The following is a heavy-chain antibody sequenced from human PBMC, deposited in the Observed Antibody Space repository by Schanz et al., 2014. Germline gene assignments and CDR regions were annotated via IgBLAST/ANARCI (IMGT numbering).Heavy chain of an antibody. CDR2: IKPDGSEK. Sequence: VQLVESGGGVVQPGRSRRLSCEASGFTFSSYGMHWVRQAPGKGLDWVGIIKPDGSEKFYVDSVKGRFTISRDNAKNLMYLHLNSLRAEDTAVYYCARDLISSGWYGWGQGTLVTVSS. CDR3: ARDLISSGWYG. V-gene: IGHV3-7*03. J-gene: IGHJ4*02. D-gene: IGHD6-19*01. CDR1: GFTFSSYG.